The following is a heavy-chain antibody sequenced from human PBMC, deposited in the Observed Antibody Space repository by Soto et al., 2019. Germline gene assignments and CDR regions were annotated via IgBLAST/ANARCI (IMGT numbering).Heavy chain of an antibody. J-gene: IGHJ4*02. CDR3: ARHYEQQLVSPPFDY. CDR2: IYYSGST. Sequence: NPSETMSLTCTVSGGSISSYYWSWIRQPPGKGLEWIGYIYYSGSTNYNPSLKSRVTISVDTSKNQFSLKLSSVTAADTAAYYCARHYEQQLVSPPFDYWGQGTLVTVSS. D-gene: IGHD6-13*01. CDR1: GGSISSYY. V-gene: IGHV4-59*08.